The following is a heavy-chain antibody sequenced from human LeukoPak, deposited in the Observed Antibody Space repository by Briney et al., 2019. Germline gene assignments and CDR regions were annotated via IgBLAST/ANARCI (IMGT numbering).Heavy chain of an antibody. CDR2: INHSGST. Sequence: PSETLSLTCGVYGGSFSANYWSWIRQPPGKGLEWIGEINHSGSTNYNPSLKSRVTISVDTSKNQFSLKLSSVTVADTAVYYCATRYSSGWNFAEYFQHWGQGTLVTVSS. CDR1: GGSFSANY. J-gene: IGHJ1*01. CDR3: ATRYSSGWNFAEYFQH. D-gene: IGHD6-19*01. V-gene: IGHV4-34*01.